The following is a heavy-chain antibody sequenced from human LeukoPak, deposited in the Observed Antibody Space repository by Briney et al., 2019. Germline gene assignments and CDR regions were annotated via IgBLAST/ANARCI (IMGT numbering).Heavy chain of an antibody. D-gene: IGHD3-10*01. CDR2: ISAYNGNT. CDR1: GYTFTSYG. J-gene: IGHJ4*02. CDR3: ARGDYGSGSYRYFDN. V-gene: IGHV1-18*01. Sequence: ASVKVSCKASGYTFTSYGVSWVRQAPGQGLKWMGWISAYNGNTNYAQKLQGRVTMTTDTSTSTAYMELRSLRSDDTAVYYCARGDYGSGSYRYFDNWGQGTLVTVSS.